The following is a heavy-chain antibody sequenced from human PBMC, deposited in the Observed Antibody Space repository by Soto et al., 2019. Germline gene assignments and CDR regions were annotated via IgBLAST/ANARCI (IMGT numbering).Heavy chain of an antibody. CDR2: IYHSGST. D-gene: IGHD1-26*01. CDR1: GYSISSGYY. Sequence: SETLSLTCAVSGYSISSGYYWGWIRQPPGKGLEWIGSIYHSGSTYYNPSLKSRVTISVDTSKNQFSLKLSSVTAADTAVYYCARVGYYGMDVWGQGTTVTVSS. CDR3: ARVGYYGMDV. V-gene: IGHV4-38-2*01. J-gene: IGHJ6*02.